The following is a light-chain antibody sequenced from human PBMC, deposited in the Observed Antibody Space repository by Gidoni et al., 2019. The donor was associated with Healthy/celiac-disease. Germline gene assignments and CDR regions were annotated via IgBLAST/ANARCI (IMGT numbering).Light chain of an antibody. V-gene: IGKV3-20*01. J-gene: IGKJ1*01. CDR3: QQYGNSLSWT. Sequence: ELVLTQASGTLSLSLGERATLSCRTSQSVSSSYLAWYQQKPGQAPRLLIYGASSRATGIPDRFSGSGSGTDFTLTISRLEPEDFAVYYCQQYGNSLSWTFGQGTKVEIK. CDR2: GAS. CDR1: QSVSSSY.